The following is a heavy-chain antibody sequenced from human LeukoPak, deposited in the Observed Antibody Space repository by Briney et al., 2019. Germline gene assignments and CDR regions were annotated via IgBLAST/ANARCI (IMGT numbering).Heavy chain of an antibody. V-gene: IGHV4-59*08. J-gene: IGHJ3*02. CDR1: GGSISGDH. CDR2: IYYSGST. CDR3: ARRNDFGI. Sequence: SETLSLTCTVSGGSISGDHWNWIRQPPGKGLEWIGYIYYSGSTNYNPSLKSRVTISIDTSKNQFSLKLTSVTAADTAVYYCARRNDFGIWGEGTMLTVSS.